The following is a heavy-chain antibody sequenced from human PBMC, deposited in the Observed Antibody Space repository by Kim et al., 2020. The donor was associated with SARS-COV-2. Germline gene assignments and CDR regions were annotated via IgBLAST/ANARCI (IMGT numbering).Heavy chain of an antibody. CDR1: GFTFSSYW. CDR3: AREGSGYHDYYGMDV. V-gene: IGHV3-74*01. CDR2: INSDGSST. J-gene: IGHJ6*02. Sequence: GGSLRLSCAASGFTFSSYWMHWVRQAPGKGLVWVSRINSDGSSTSYADSVKGRFTISRDNAKNTLYLQMNSLRAEDTAVYYCAREGSGYHDYYGMDVWGQGTTVTVSS. D-gene: IGHD3-3*01.